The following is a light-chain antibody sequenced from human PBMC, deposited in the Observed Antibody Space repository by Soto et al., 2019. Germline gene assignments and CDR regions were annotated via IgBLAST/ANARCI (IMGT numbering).Light chain of an antibody. J-gene: IGKJ4*01. Sequence: DIVMTQSPDSLAVSLGERATINCKSSQSVLSGSNNKNFLSWYQLRPEQTPKLLIYWASTRESGVPYRFTGSGSGSHFTLTISSLQAEDVAFYYCQPYYGAPLTFGGGTKVESK. CDR1: QSVLSGSNNKNF. V-gene: IGKV4-1*01. CDR2: WAS. CDR3: QPYYGAPLT.